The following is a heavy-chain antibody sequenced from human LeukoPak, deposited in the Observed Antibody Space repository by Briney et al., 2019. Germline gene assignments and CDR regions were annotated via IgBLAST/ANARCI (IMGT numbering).Heavy chain of an antibody. CDR1: GFTFSSCG. CDR3: ARAKRGSGAFDI. CDR2: ISYDGSNK. J-gene: IGHJ3*02. D-gene: IGHD3-10*01. V-gene: IGHV3-30*03. Sequence: GGSLRLSCAASGFTFSSCGMHWVRQAPGKGLEWVAVISYDGSNKFYPDSVKGRFTISRDNSNLYLQMNSLRAEDTAVYYCARAKRGSGAFDICGQATMVTVSS.